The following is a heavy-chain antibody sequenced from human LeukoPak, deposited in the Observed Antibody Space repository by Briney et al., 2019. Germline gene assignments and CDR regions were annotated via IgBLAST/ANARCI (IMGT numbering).Heavy chain of an antibody. J-gene: IGHJ6*02. V-gene: IGHV4-59*01. Sequence: PSETLSLTCTVSGGSISSYYWSWIRQPPGKGLEWIGYIYYSGSTNYNPSLKSRVTISVDTSKNQFSLKLSSVTAADTAVYYCVRADRSGTYHYGMDVWGQGTTVTVSS. D-gene: IGHD3-22*01. CDR1: GGSISSYY. CDR2: IYYSGST. CDR3: VRADRSGTYHYGMDV.